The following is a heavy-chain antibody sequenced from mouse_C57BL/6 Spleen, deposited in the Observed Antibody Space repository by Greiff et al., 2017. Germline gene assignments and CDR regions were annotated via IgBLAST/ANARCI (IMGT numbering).Heavy chain of an antibody. CDR1: GFSLTSYG. CDR3: ARNPNYYGSSYWYFDV. V-gene: IGHV2-2*01. CDR2: IWSGGST. J-gene: IGHJ1*03. D-gene: IGHD1-1*01. Sequence: VQLKESGPGLVQPSQSLSITCTVSGFSLTSYGVHWVRQSPGKGLEWLGVIWSGGSTDYNAAFISRLSISKDNSKSPVFFKMNSLQADDTAIYYCARNPNYYGSSYWYFDVWGTGTTVTVSS.